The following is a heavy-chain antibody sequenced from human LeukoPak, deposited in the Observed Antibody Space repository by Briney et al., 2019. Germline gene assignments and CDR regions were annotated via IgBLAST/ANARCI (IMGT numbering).Heavy chain of an antibody. CDR2: IGNDGSDT. CDR3: ARGGYDHAFDI. J-gene: IGHJ3*02. CDR1: GFTFSSYW. D-gene: IGHD2-15*01. V-gene: IGHV3-74*01. Sequence: AGGSLRLSCAASGFTFSSYWFHWVRQAPGKGLVWVSRIGNDGSDTIYADSVKGRFTISRDNAKSTLYLQMNSLKAEDTAVYYCARGGYDHAFDIWGQGTMVTVSS.